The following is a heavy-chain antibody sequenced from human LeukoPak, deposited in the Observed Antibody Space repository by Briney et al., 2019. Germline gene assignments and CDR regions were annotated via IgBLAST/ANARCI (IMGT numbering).Heavy chain of an antibody. CDR2: IRSGSTYI. V-gene: IGHV3-21*01. D-gene: IGHD6-13*01. J-gene: IGHJ4*02. CDR3: AKRGTSWDFDY. CDR1: GFTFSTYS. Sequence: GGSLRLSCAASGFTFSTYSMHWVRQAPGKGLEWVSSIRSGSTYINYADSVKGRFTISRDNSKNTLYLQMNSLRTEDTAVFYCAKRGTSWDFDYWGQGTLVTVSS.